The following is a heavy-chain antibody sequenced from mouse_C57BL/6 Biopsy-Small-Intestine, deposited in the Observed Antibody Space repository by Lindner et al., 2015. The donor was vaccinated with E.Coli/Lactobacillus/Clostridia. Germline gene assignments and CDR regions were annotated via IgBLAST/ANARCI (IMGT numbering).Heavy chain of an antibody. V-gene: IGHV1-82*01. CDR2: IYPGDGDT. D-gene: IGHD3-1*01. CDR1: GYAFSSSW. CDR3: ARHEDRGDYYAMDY. J-gene: IGHJ4*01. Sequence: VQLQESGPELVKPGASVKISCKASGYAFSSSWMNWVKQRPGKGLEWIGRIYPGDGDTKYNEKFKDKATLTADKSSSTVYMELSRLTSEDSAVYFCARHEDRGDYYAMDYWGQGTSVTVSS.